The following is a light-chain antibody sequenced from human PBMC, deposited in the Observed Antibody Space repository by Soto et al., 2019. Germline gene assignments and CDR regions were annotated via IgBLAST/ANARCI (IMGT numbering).Light chain of an antibody. CDR1: QTVASNF. CDR2: APS. CDR3: YQYGSSPTT. Sequence: EIVLTQSPDTLSLSPGERATLSCRASQTVASNFLAWYQHRPGQSPRLLMFAPSNRATGIPDRFTGSGSGTDFSLTITGVEPEDFAVYYCYQYGSSPTTFGRGTRLDIK. J-gene: IGKJ5*01. V-gene: IGKV3-20*01.